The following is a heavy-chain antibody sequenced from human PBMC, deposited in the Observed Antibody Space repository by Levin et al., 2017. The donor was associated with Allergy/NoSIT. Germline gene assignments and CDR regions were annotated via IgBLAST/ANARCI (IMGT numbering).Heavy chain of an antibody. D-gene: IGHD2-2*01. J-gene: IGHJ6*03. CDR3: ARSRYCTSTSCFYFYYMDV. V-gene: IGHV1-69*01. CDR2: IVPVFGTA. CDR1: GGIFKNYA. Sequence: KISCKASGGIFKNYAFSWVRQAPGQGLEWMGGIVPVFGTANYAQTFQDRVTITADEFTNTVYMDLNSLTSEDTAGYFCARSRYCTSTSCFYFYYMDVWGSGTTVTVSS.